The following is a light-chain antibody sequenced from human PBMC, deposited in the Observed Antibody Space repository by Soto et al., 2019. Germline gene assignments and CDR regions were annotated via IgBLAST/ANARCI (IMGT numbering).Light chain of an antibody. CDR2: DAS. CDR3: QQYGSSPRT. J-gene: IGKJ1*01. Sequence: EIVLTQSPGTLSLSPGERATLSCRASQSISSSFLAWYQQKPGQTPRLLIYDASNRATGIPDRFSGSGSGTDFTLTISRPEPEDFAVYYCQQYGSSPRTFGQGTKVDIK. V-gene: IGKV3-20*01. CDR1: QSISSSF.